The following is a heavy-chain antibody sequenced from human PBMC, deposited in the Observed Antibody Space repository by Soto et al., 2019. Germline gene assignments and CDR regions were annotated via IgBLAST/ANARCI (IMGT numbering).Heavy chain of an antibody. J-gene: IGHJ4*02. CDR3: ARGRGYSYGLSVY. Sequence: PGGSLRLSCAASGVILSSYAMNWVRLAPGKGLEWVSTISGSGGSTEYADSVKGRFTISRGNSKNTVYLQMNSLRAEDTAVYYCARGRGYSYGLSVYWGQGTLVTVSS. CDR1: GVILSSYA. CDR2: ISGSGGST. D-gene: IGHD5-18*01. V-gene: IGHV3-23*01.